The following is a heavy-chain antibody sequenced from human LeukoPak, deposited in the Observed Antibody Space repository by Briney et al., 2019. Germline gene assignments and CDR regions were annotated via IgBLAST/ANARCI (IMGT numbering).Heavy chain of an antibody. CDR2: IYYSGGT. CDR3: ASEREQWLVPEYYYYMDV. Sequence: PSETLSLTCAVSGYSISSGYYWSWIRQPPGKGLEWIGYIYYSGGTNYNPSLKSRVTISVDTSKNQFSLKLSSVTAADTAVYYCASEREQWLVPEYYYYMDVWGKGTTVTVSS. J-gene: IGHJ6*03. CDR1: GYSISSGYY. V-gene: IGHV4-61*01. D-gene: IGHD6-19*01.